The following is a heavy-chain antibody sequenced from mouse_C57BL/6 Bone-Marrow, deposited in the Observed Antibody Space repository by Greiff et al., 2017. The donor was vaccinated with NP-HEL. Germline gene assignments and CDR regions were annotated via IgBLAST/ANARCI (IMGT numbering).Heavy chain of an antibody. CDR3: AREKGLRFAY. J-gene: IGHJ3*01. CDR1: GFTFSSYA. Sequence: EVQVVESGGGLVKPGGSLKLSCAASGFTFSSYAMSWVRQTPEKRLEWVATISDGGSYTYYPDNVKGRFTISRDNAKNNLYLQMSHLKSEDTAMYYCAREKGLRFAYWGQGTLVTVSA. CDR2: ISDGGSYT. D-gene: IGHD2-13*01. V-gene: IGHV5-4*01.